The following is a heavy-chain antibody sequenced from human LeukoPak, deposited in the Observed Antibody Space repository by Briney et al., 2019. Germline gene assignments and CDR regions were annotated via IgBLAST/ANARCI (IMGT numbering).Heavy chain of an antibody. CDR2: IYYSGST. D-gene: IGHD6-13*01. J-gene: IGHJ3*02. CDR1: GGSISSYY. CDR3: ARDGYNVAAAVDAFDI. Sequence: SETLSLTCTVSGGSISSYYWSWLRQPPGKGLEWIGYIYYSGSTNYNPSLKSRVTISVDTSKNQFSLKLSSVTAADTAVYYCARDGYNVAAAVDAFDIWGQGTMVTVSS. V-gene: IGHV4-59*01.